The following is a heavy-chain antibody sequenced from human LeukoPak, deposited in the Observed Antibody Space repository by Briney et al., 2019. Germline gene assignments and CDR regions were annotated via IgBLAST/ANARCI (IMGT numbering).Heavy chain of an antibody. V-gene: IGHV3-30-3*01. CDR1: GFTFSSYA. CDR2: ISYDGSNK. J-gene: IGHJ4*02. D-gene: IGHD5-12*01. Sequence: GGSLRLSCAASGFTFSSYAMHWVRQAPGKGLEWVAVISYDGSNKYYADSVKGRFTISRDNSKNTLYLQMNSLRAEDTAVYYCAKDLMIVATITGAYWGQGTLVTVSS. CDR3: AKDLMIVATITGAY.